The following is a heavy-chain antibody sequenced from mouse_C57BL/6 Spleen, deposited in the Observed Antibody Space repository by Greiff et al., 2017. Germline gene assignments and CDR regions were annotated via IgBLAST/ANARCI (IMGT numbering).Heavy chain of an antibody. CDR2: IYPGSGST. V-gene: IGHV1-55*01. D-gene: IGHD1-1*01. CDR1: GYTFTSYW. Sequence: QVQLQQSGAELVKPGASVKMSCKASGYTFTSYWITWVKQRPGQGLEWIGDIYPGSGSTNYNAMFKSKATLTVDTSSSTAYMQLSSLPSEDSAVYYCAREYYGSSPDYWGQGTTLTVSS. CDR3: AREYYGSSPDY. J-gene: IGHJ2*01.